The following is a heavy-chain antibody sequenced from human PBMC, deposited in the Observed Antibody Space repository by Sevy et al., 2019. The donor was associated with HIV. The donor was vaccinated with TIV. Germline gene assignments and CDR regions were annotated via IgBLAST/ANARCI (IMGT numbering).Heavy chain of an antibody. CDR3: ASGGSGDVWNYGYYYYGMDV. J-gene: IGHJ6*02. Sequence: ASVKVSCKASGDTFSTYDINWVRQAPGQGLEWMGWMSPKSGSTGFVQKFQGRLTMTRDPSINTAYMELSSLRSEDTAVYDWASGGSGDVWNYGYYYYGMDVWGQGTMVTVSS. V-gene: IGHV1-8*02. D-gene: IGHD3-3*01. CDR2: MSPKSGST. CDR1: GDTFSTYD.